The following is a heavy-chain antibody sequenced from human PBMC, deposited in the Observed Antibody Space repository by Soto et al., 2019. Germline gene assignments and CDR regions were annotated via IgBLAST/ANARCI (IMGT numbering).Heavy chain of an antibody. CDR1: GYTFTGYY. D-gene: IGHD6-13*01. V-gene: IGHV1-2*02. CDR3: ARGPGIAAAGKFDY. Sequence: QVQLVQSGAEVKKPGASVKVSYKASGYTFTGYYMHWVRQAPGQGLEWMGWINPNSGDTNYAQKFQGRVTMTRDTSISTAYMDLSSLRSDDTAVYYCARGPGIAAAGKFDYWGQGTLLTVSS. CDR2: INPNSGDT. J-gene: IGHJ4*02.